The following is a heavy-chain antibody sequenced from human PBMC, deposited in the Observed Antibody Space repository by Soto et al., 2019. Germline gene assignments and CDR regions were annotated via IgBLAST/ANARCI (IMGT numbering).Heavy chain of an antibody. D-gene: IGHD6-19*01. CDR2: VFHTGTT. CDR1: GDSVSSPYY. CDR3: ARSAGWYSIHA. Sequence: QVQLQESGPGLVKPSGTLSLTCTVSGDSVSSPYYWCWVRQPPGKGLEWIGEVFHTGTTSYNPSLRRRVTISMDKYINQFSLDLSSVTAADTAVYCCARSAGWYSIHAWGPGTLVIVSS. J-gene: IGHJ5*02. V-gene: IGHV4-4*01.